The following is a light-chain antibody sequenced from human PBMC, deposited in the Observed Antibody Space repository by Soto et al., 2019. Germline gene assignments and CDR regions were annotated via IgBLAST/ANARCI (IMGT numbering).Light chain of an antibody. CDR1: SSDVGSYNL. CDR2: DVS. V-gene: IGLV2-23*02. Sequence: QSVLTQPASVSGSPGQSSTISCTGTSSDVGSYNLVSWYQQHPGNAPKIMIYDVSERPSGVSNRFSGSKSGNTASLTISGLQAEDEADYYCCSYAGSSTYVFGTGTKLTVL. J-gene: IGLJ1*01. CDR3: CSYAGSSTYV.